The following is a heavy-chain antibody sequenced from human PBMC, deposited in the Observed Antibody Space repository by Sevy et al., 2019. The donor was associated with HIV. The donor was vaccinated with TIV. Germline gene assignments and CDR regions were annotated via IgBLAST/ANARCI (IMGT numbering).Heavy chain of an antibody. D-gene: IGHD2-15*01. CDR1: GYTFTGYY. CDR3: ARDRCSGGSCYWSLGWFDP. J-gene: IGHJ5*02. Sequence: ASVKVSCKASGYTFTGYYMHWVRQAPGQGLEWMGWINPNSGGTNYAQTFQGRVTMTRDTSISTAYMELSRLRSDDTAVYYCARDRCSGGSCYWSLGWFDPWGQGTLVTVSS. V-gene: IGHV1-2*02. CDR2: INPNSGGT.